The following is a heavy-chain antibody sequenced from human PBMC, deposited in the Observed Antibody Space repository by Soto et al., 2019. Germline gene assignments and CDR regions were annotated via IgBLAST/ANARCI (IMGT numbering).Heavy chain of an antibody. CDR2: MNPNSGNA. Sequence: QVQLVQSGAEVRKTGASVRVSCKATGYSFTRHDINWLRQAAGQGLEWMGWMNPNSGNAVYAQKFQGRVTMTRNTSITTAYIEVTSLKSEDTAVYCCARGAYNDYAHWFDPWGQGTLVTVSS. J-gene: IGHJ5*02. CDR3: ARGAYNDYAHWFDP. V-gene: IGHV1-8*01. CDR1: GYSFTRHD. D-gene: IGHD4-17*01.